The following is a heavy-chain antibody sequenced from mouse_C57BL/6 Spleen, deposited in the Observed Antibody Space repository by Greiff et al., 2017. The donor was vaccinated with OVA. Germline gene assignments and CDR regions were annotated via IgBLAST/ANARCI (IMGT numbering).Heavy chain of an antibody. CDR2: IYPGDGDT. D-gene: IGHD2-3*01. CDR3: ATYDYGYFDV. J-gene: IGHJ1*03. Sequence: QVQLKQSGAELVTPGASVKISCKASGYAFRSYWMNWVKQRPGTGLEWIGQIYPGDGDTNYNGKFKGKATLTADKSSSTAYMQLSSLTSEDSAVYFCATYDYGYFDVWGTGTTVTVSS. CDR1: GYAFRSYW. V-gene: IGHV1-80*01.